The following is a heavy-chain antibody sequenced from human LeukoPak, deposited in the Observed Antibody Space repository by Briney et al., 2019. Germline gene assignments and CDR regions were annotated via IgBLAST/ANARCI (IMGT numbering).Heavy chain of an antibody. CDR1: TFIFGAYW. J-gene: IGHJ4*02. Sequence: PGRSLRLSCAASTFIFGAYWMTWVRQAPGKGLGWVANIKQDGNEKYYMDSVKGRFTISRDNAKKSLFLQMNSLSAEDTALYYCVRSLEKFGTRDYWGQGTLVTVSS. CDR2: IKQDGNEK. D-gene: IGHD3-10*01. V-gene: IGHV3-7*01. CDR3: VRSLEKFGTRDY.